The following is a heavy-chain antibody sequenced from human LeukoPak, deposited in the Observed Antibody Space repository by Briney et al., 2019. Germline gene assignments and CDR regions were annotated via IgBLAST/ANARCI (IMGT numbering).Heavy chain of an antibody. CDR2: IRSKADNYAT. Sequence: PGGSLRLSCAASGFTFSGSPIHWVRQASGKGLEWVGRIRSKADNYATAYAASVQGRFTISRDDSQNTAYLQMDSLKTEDTAVYYCLATGGFDYWGQGTLVTVSS. D-gene: IGHD2-8*02. J-gene: IGHJ4*02. CDR3: LATGGFDY. V-gene: IGHV3-73*01. CDR1: GFTFSGSP.